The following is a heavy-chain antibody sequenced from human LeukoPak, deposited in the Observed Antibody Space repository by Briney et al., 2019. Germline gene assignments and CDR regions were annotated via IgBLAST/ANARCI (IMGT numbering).Heavy chain of an antibody. CDR2: IRGDSDTI. CDR1: GFSFSTYS. V-gene: IGHV3-48*04. CDR3: ASRAIGWYRDANWFDP. D-gene: IGHD6-19*01. Sequence: GSLRLSCAASGFSFSTYSMNWVRQAPGKGLEWLSYIRGDSDTIYYADSVKGRFTISRDNAKNSLYLQINGLRAEDTAVYYCASRAIGWYRDANWFDPWGQGTLVTVSS. J-gene: IGHJ5*02.